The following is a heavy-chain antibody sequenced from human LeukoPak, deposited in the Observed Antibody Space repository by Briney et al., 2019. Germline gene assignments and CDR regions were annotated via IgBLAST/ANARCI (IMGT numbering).Heavy chain of an antibody. CDR3: ARDSRKAGYYSEF. J-gene: IGHJ4*02. CDR2: ISRTSTYI. V-gene: IGHV3-21*01. CDR1: GFRFDTHD. D-gene: IGHD3-22*01. Sequence: GGSLRLSCAASGFRFDTHDLIWVRQASGKGLECVAYISRTSTYIYYEDSVKGRFTISRDNAKNLVHLQMNSLRAEDTAVYFCARDSRKAGYYSEFWGQGTVVTVSS.